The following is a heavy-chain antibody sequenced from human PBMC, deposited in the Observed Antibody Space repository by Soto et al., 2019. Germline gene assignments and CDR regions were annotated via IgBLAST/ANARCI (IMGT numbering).Heavy chain of an antibody. CDR1: GFTFSSYS. V-gene: IGHV3-21*01. D-gene: IGHD4-4*01. J-gene: IGHJ4*02. CDR2: ISTTSSYI. Sequence: EVQLVESGGGLVKPGGSLRLSCAASGFTFSSYSMIWVRQAPGKGLEWGSSISTTSSYIYYADSVKGRFTISRDNAKNSLYLLMNRLRAEDTAVYYCAREGSLYNDYISNCADYWGQGTLVTVSS. CDR3: AREGSLYNDYISNCADY.